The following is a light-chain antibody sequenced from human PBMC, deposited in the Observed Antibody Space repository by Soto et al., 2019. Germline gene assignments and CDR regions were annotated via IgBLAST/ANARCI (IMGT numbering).Light chain of an antibody. Sequence: EIVLTQSPATLSLSPGERATLSCRASQSVSSYLAWYQQKPGQAPRLLIYETSNRATGIPARFSGSGSGTDFSLTSSSVEPEDFAVYYCQQLSNWPLTFGGGTKVEIK. CDR1: QSVSSY. V-gene: IGKV3-11*01. J-gene: IGKJ4*01. CDR2: ETS. CDR3: QQLSNWPLT.